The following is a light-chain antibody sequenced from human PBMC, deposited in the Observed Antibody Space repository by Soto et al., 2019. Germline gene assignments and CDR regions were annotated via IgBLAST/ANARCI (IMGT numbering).Light chain of an antibody. J-gene: IGLJ1*01. V-gene: IGLV2-18*02. Sequence: QSVLTQPHSVCGSPGQSVAISCTGTSSDGGGYNRVSWYQQPPGKAPKLLIYDVSNRPSEGSTRFSGSKSGNTASLTISGLQAEDEADYYCTSYASSSAYVFGPGPKVTVL. CDR1: SSDGGGYNR. CDR2: DVS. CDR3: TSYASSSAYV.